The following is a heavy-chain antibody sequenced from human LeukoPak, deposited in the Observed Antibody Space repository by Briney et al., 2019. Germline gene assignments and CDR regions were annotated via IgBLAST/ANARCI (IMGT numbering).Heavy chain of an antibody. D-gene: IGHD4-17*01. V-gene: IGHV3-7*01. CDR2: IKQDGSEK. Sequence: GGSLRLSCAAPGFTFSSYWMSWVRQAPGKGLEWVANIKQDGSEKYYVDSVKGRFTISRDNAKNSLYLQMNSLRAEDTAVYYCAREGSYGDWGQGFDYWGQGTLVTASS. J-gene: IGHJ4*02. CDR1: GFTFSSYW. CDR3: AREGSYGDWGQGFDY.